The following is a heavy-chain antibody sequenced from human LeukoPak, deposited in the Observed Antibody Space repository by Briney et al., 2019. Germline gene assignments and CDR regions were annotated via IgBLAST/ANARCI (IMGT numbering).Heavy chain of an antibody. Sequence: PGGSLRLSCAASGFTFSSYGMHWVRQAPGKGLEWVAFIGYDGSNKYYADSVKGRFTISRDNSKNTLYLQMNSLRAEDTAVYYCARVYYDFWSGYYTPYFDYWGQGTLVTVSS. J-gene: IGHJ4*02. D-gene: IGHD3-3*01. CDR3: ARVYYDFWSGYYTPYFDY. V-gene: IGHV3-30*02. CDR2: IGYDGSNK. CDR1: GFTFSSYG.